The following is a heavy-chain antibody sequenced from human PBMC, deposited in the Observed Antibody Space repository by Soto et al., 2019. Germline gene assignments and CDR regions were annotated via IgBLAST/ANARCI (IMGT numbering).Heavy chain of an antibody. CDR3: ARDRGSKSYYYYGKDV. V-gene: IGHV3-30-3*01. D-gene: IGHD2-2*01. CDR2: ISYDGSNK. CDR1: GFTFSSYA. Sequence: QVQLVESGGGVVQPGRSLRLSCAASGFTFSSYAMHWVRQAPGKGLEWVAVISYDGSNKYYADSVKGRFTISRDNSKNTLYVQMNSLRAEDTAVYYCARDRGSKSYYYYGKDVW. J-gene: IGHJ6*01.